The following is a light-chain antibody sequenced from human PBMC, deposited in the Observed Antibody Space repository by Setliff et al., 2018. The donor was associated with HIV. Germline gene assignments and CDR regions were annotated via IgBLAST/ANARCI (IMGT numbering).Light chain of an antibody. Sequence: QSALTQPPSVSGSPGQSIIISCTGTINNIGSYNRVSWYQQRPGTAPKLIIFEVNKRPSGVSNRFSGSKSGSTASLAISGLQADDEGDYYYCSYAGTDTFVVFGTGTKVTVL. CDR1: INNIGSYNR. J-gene: IGLJ1*01. V-gene: IGLV2-23*02. CDR2: EVN. CDR3: CSYAGTDTFVV.